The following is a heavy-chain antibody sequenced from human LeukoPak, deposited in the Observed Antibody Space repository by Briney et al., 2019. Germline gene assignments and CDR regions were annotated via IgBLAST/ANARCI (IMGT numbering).Heavy chain of an antibody. V-gene: IGHV4-4*02. CDR1: GGSISSSNW. J-gene: IGHJ4*02. D-gene: IGHD3-22*01. CDR3: ARAQRITMIVVVISYYFDY. CDR2: IYHSGST. Sequence: SGTLSLTCAVSGGSISSSNWWSWVRQPPGKGLEWIGEIYHSGSTNYNPSLKSRVTISVDTSKNQFSLKLGSVTAADTAVYYCARAQRITMIVVVISYYFDYWGQGTLVTVSS.